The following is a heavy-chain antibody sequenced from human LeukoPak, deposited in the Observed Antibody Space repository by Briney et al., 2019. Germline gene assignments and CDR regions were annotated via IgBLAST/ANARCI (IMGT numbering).Heavy chain of an antibody. CDR3: AKDPPSVVANAFHI. CDR1: GFTFSSSV. D-gene: IGHD5-12*01. CDR2: ISGSGGTT. Sequence: GGSLRLSCAASGFTFSSSVMTWVRQAPGKGLEWVSTISGSGGTTYYADSVKGRFTISRDNSKNTLYLERDSLRADDTAVYSCAKDPPSVVANAFHIWGQGTMVTVSS. J-gene: IGHJ3*02. V-gene: IGHV3-23*01.